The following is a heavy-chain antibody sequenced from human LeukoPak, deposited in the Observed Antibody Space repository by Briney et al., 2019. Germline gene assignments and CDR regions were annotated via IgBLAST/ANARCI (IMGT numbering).Heavy chain of an antibody. CDR1: GFTFSSYA. Sequence: GGSLRLSCAASGFTFSSYAMSWVRQAPGKGLGWVSAISGSGGSTYYADSVKGRFTISRDNSNNTLYLQMNRLRAEDTAVYYCAKDYDSSGRRGYFDYWGQGTLVTVSS. V-gene: IGHV3-23*01. D-gene: IGHD3-22*01. CDR2: ISGSGGST. J-gene: IGHJ4*02. CDR3: AKDYDSSGRRGYFDY.